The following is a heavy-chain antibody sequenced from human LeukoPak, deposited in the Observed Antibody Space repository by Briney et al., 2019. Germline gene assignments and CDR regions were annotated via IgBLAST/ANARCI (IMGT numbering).Heavy chain of an antibody. D-gene: IGHD2-2*01. CDR2: ISSSSSYI. Sequence: GGSLRLSCAASGFTFSSYSMNWVRQAPGKGLEWVSSISSSSSYIYYADSVKGRFTISRDNAKNSLYLQMNSLRAEDTAVYYCARAGPGYCSSTSCWGQGTLVTVSS. V-gene: IGHV3-21*01. J-gene: IGHJ4*02. CDR3: ARAGPGYCSSTSC. CDR1: GFTFSSYS.